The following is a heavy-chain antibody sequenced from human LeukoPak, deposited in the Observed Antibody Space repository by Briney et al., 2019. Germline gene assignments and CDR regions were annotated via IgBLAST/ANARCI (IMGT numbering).Heavy chain of an antibody. Sequence: LTGGSLRLSCAASGFDLTTYAMTWVRQAPAKGLEWVSSIRIGGGGTYYADSVKGRFTISRDNSENTLHLQMNNLRVEDTARYFCARCMVLSQGWCNWFDSWGQGTLVTVSS. D-gene: IGHD6-13*01. J-gene: IGHJ5*01. CDR2: IRIGGGGT. CDR3: ARCMVLSQGWCNWFDS. V-gene: IGHV3-23*01. CDR1: GFDLTTYA.